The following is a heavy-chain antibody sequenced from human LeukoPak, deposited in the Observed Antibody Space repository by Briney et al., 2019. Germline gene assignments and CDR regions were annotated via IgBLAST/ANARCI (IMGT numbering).Heavy chain of an antibody. Sequence: SETLSLTCTVSGGSISSYYWSWIRQPAGKGLEWIGRIYTSWSTNYNPSLKSRVTMSVDTSKNQFSLKLSSVTAADTAVYYCARGRDYGDYQDWYFDLWGRGTLVTVSS. CDR3: ARGRDYGDYQDWYFDL. J-gene: IGHJ2*01. V-gene: IGHV4-4*07. CDR2: IYTSWST. D-gene: IGHD4-17*01. CDR1: GGSISSYY.